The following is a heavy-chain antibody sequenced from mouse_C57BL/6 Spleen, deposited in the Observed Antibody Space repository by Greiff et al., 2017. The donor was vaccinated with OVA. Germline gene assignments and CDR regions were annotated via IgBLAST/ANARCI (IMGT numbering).Heavy chain of an antibody. CDR1: GYTFPSYW. D-gene: IGHD4-1*01. CDR3: ASPNSEDAMDY. Sequence: QVQLQQPGAELVKPGASVKVSCKASGYTFPSYWMHWVKQRPGHGLECIGRIHPSDSDTTYHQKFKGKAPLTVDKSSSTAYMQLSRLTSEDAAVDYCASPNSEDAMDYWGQGTSVTVSS. CDR2: IHPSDSDT. V-gene: IGHV1-74*01. J-gene: IGHJ4*01.